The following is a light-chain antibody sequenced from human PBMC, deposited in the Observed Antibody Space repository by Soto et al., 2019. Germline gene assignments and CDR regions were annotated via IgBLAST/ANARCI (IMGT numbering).Light chain of an antibody. CDR3: QTWDTGIRV. J-gene: IGLJ2*01. V-gene: IGLV4-69*01. CDR2: VNSDGSH. CDR1: SGHSNYA. Sequence: QLVLTQSPSASASLGASVKLTCSLSSGHSNYAIAWHQQQPEKGPRYVMKVNSDGSHSKRDGIPDRFSGSSSGAERYLTISSLQSEDEPDYYCQTWDTGIRVFGGGTKLTVL.